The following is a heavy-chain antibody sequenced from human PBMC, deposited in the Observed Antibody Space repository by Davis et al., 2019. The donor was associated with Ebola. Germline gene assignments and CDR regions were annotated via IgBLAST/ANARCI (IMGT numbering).Heavy chain of an antibody. CDR3: AKQIRITMIGGGLKI. J-gene: IGHJ3*02. CDR1: GFTFSSYA. D-gene: IGHD3-10*01. Sequence: GESLKISCAASGFTFSSYAMSWVRQAPGKGLEWVSAISGSGGSTYYADSVKGRFTISRDNSKNTLYLQMNSLRAEDTAVYYCAKQIRITMIGGGLKIWGQGTMVTVSS. V-gene: IGHV3-23*01. CDR2: ISGSGGST.